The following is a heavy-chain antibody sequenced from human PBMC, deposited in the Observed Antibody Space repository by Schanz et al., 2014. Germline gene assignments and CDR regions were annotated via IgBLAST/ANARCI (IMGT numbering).Heavy chain of an antibody. CDR2: IHHIGST. CDR3: ARARGYNYGLFDY. V-gene: IGHV4-31*02. J-gene: IGHJ4*01. CDR1: GFTFSSYA. Sequence: VQLLESGGGLVKPGGSLRLSCAASGFTFSSYAMSWVRQHPGKGLEWIGGIHHIGSTYHNPSLRSRLTMSLDTSRNHFSLRLTSVSAADTAVYYCARARGYNYGLFDYWGLGTLVTVSS. D-gene: IGHD5-18*01.